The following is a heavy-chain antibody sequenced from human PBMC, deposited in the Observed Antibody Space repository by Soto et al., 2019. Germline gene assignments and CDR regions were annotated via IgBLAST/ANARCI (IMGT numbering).Heavy chain of an antibody. Sequence: SETLSLTCTVSGGSISSYYWSWIRQPPGKGLEFIGYLYYTGSTNYNPSFKSRVTISLDTSKNQFSLKLSSVTAADTAVYYCARDLGDGYHFDYWGQGTLVTVSS. J-gene: IGHJ4*02. V-gene: IGHV4-59*01. D-gene: IGHD5-12*01. CDR3: ARDLGDGYHFDY. CDR2: LYYTGST. CDR1: GGSISSYY.